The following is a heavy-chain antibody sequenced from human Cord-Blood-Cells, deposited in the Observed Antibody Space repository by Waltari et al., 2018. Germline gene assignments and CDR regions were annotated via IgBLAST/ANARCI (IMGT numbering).Heavy chain of an antibody. Sequence: QVQLVQSGAEVKKPGAAVKVSCKASGYTFTRYDINWERQATGQGLEWMGWMNPNRGNKGYAQKFQGRVTITRNTSISTAYMELSSLRSEDTAVYYCARGHSSSEDYWGQGTLVTVSS. D-gene: IGHD6-13*01. V-gene: IGHV1-8*03. CDR2: MNPNRGNK. J-gene: IGHJ4*02. CDR3: ARGHSSSEDY. CDR1: GYTFTRYD.